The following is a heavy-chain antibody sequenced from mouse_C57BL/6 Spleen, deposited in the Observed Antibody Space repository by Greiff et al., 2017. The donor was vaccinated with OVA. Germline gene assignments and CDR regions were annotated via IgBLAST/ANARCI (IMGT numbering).Heavy chain of an antibody. CDR3: VREKVFDYAMDY. V-gene: IGHV10-1*01. J-gene: IGHJ4*01. CDR1: GFSFNTYA. CDR2: IRSKSNNYAT. Sequence: EVKVVESGGGLVQPKGSLKLSCAASGFSFNTYAMNWVRQAPGKGLEWVARIRSKSNNYATYYADSVKDRFTISRDDSESMLYLQMNNLKTEDTAMYYCVREKVFDYAMDYWGQGTSVTVSS.